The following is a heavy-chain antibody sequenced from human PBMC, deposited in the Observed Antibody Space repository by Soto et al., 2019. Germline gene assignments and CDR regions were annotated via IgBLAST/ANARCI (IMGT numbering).Heavy chain of an antibody. V-gene: IGHV4-31*03. CDR3: ARGGYGDYSIRGFDP. CDR1: GVSISSGGYY. J-gene: IGHJ5*02. CDR2: IYYSGNT. D-gene: IGHD4-17*01. Sequence: QVQLQESGPGLVKPSQTLSLTCSVSGVSISSGGYYWSWIRQHPGKGLEWIGYIYYSGNTYYNPSPTSRITISLDTSKDQFFLNLSSVTAADTAVYYCARGGYGDYSIRGFDPWGQGILVTVSS.